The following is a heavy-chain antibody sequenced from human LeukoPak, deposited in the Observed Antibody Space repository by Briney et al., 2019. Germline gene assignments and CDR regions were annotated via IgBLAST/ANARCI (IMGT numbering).Heavy chain of an antibody. CDR1: GGSISSSSYY. CDR2: IYYSGNT. Sequence: PSETLSLTCTVSGGSISSSSYYWGWIRQPPGKGLEWIGSIYYSGNTYYNPSLKSRVTISVDTSKNQFSLKLSSVTAADTAVYYCARDSNWNGQEMPNWFDPWGQGTLVTVSS. V-gene: IGHV4-39*07. J-gene: IGHJ5*02. D-gene: IGHD1-20*01. CDR3: ARDSNWNGQEMPNWFDP.